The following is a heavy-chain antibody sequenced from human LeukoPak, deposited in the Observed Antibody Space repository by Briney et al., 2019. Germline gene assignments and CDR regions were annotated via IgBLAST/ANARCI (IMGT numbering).Heavy chain of an antibody. CDR2: ISYDGSNK. CDR1: GFTFSSYA. D-gene: IGHD3-22*01. V-gene: IGHV3-30*04. CDR3: ARSNRIYDSSGLDY. Sequence: GGSLRLSCAASGFTFSSYAMHWVRQAPGKGLEWVAVISYDGSNKYYADSVKGRFTISRDNPKNTLYLQMNSLRAEDTAVYYCARSNRIYDSSGLDYWGQGTLVTVSS. J-gene: IGHJ4*02.